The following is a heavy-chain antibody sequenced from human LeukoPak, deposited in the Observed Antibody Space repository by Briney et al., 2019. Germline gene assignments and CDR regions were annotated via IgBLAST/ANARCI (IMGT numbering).Heavy chain of an antibody. Sequence: GGSLRLSCAASGFTVSSNYMSWVRQAPGKGLEWVANIKQDGSEKYYVDSVKGRFTISRDNAKNSLYLQMNSLRAEDTAVYYCARDYGAPRVATIDYYYYYYMDVWGKGTTVTISS. CDR3: ARDYGAPRVATIDYYYYYYMDV. CDR2: IKQDGSEK. CDR1: GFTVSSNY. D-gene: IGHD5-12*01. V-gene: IGHV3-7*01. J-gene: IGHJ6*03.